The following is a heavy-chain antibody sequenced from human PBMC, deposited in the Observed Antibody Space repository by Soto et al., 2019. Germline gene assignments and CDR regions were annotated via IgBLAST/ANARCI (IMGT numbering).Heavy chain of an antibody. V-gene: IGHV4-59*01. CDR2: ISYSGST. Sequence: PSETLSLTCSVSGGSISSSFCSWIRQPPGKELEWIGYISYSGSTTYNPSLKSRITLSVDTSKNQFSLRVASVTAADTAVYYCARGHRAMEYYYYYGMDVWGQGTTVTVS. CDR1: GGSISSSF. J-gene: IGHJ6*02. D-gene: IGHD5-18*01. CDR3: ARGHRAMEYYYYYGMDV.